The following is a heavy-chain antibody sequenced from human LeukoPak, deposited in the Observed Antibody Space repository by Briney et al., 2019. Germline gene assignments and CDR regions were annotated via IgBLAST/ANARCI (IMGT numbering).Heavy chain of an antibody. J-gene: IGHJ6*03. CDR2: INHSRST. CDR1: GGSFSGYY. CDR3: ARLPTGYSSGFSRVYYYMDV. V-gene: IGHV4-34*01. Sequence: SETLSLTCAVYGGSFSGYYWSWIRQPPGKGLEWIGEINHSRSTNYNPSLKSRVTISVDTSKNQFSLKLSSVTAADTAVYYCARLPTGYSSGFSRVYYYMDVWGKGTTVTISS. D-gene: IGHD6-19*01.